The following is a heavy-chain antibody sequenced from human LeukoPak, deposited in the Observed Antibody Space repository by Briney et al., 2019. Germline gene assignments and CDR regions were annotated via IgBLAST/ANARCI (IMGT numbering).Heavy chain of an antibody. CDR2: IYYSGST. Sequence: KPSETLSLTCTVSGGSISSYYWSWIRQPPGKGLEWIGYIYYSGSTNYNPSLKSRVTISVDTSKNQFSLKLSSVTAADTAVYYCARQRADYFYHYLDVWGKGTSVTVSS. CDR3: ARQRADYFYHYLDV. CDR1: GGSISSYY. J-gene: IGHJ6*03. V-gene: IGHV4-59*01.